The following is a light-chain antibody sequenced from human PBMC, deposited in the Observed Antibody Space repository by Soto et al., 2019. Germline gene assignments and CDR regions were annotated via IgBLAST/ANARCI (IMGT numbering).Light chain of an antibody. CDR3: GSWDSSLSAYV. J-gene: IGLJ1*01. CDR1: SSNIGGNS. CDR2: DDT. Sequence: QSVMTQPPSVSAAPGQKVTISCSGSSSNIGGNSVSWYQQLPGTAPQLLIYDDTKRPSGIPDRFSGSKSGTSATLGITGVQTGDEADYYCGSWDSSLSAYVFGTGTKVTVL. V-gene: IGLV1-51*01.